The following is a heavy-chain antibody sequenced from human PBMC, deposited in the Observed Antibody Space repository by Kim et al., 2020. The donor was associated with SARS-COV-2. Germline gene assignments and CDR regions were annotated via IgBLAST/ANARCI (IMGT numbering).Heavy chain of an antibody. J-gene: IGHJ4*02. D-gene: IGHD3-3*01. CDR2: ISAYNGNT. CDR3: TRADVEMSTFYFDY. CDR1: GYTFTSFG. V-gene: IGHV1-18*01. Sequence: ASVKVSCKASGYTFTSFGISWVRQAPGQGLEWMGWISAYNGNTNYAQKLQGRVTMTTDTSTSTAYMELRSLRSDDTAVYYCTRADVEMSTFYFDYWGQGTLVTVSS.